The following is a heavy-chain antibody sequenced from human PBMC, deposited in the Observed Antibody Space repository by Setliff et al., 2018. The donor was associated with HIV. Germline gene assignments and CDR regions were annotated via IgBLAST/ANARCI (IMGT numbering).Heavy chain of an antibody. Sequence: SETLSLTCSVSGDSIGTYYWNWIRQTPGKRLEWIGEINQSGGINYNPSLKSRVTISIDTFKNQFSMKLYSVTAADTAVYYCATASGYDLFMGAFDIWGQGTMVTVSS. V-gene: IGHV4-34*01. CDR1: GDSIGTYY. D-gene: IGHD5-12*01. CDR3: ATASGYDLFMGAFDI. CDR2: INQSGGI. J-gene: IGHJ3*02.